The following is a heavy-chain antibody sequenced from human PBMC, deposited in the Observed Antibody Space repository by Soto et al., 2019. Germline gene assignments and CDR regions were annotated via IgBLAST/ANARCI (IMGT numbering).Heavy chain of an antibody. Sequence: SETLSLTCTVSGGSISSYYWSWIRQPPGKGLEWIGYIYYSGSTNYNPSLKSRVTISVDTSKNQFSLKLSSVTAADTAVYYCARVLVRYSSSWGGYYYYYGMDVWGQGTTVTVSS. CDR1: GGSISSYY. V-gene: IGHV4-59*01. CDR2: IYYSGST. CDR3: ARVLVRYSSSWGGYYYYYGMDV. D-gene: IGHD6-13*01. J-gene: IGHJ6*02.